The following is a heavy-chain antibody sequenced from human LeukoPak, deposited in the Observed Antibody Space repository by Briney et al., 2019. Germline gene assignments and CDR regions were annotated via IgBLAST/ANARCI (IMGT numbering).Heavy chain of an antibody. Sequence: GGSLRLSCAASGFTFDDYTMHWVRQAPGKGLEWVSLISWDGGSTYYADSVKGRFTISRDNSKNSLYLQMNSPRTEDTALYYCANGNNPYYDSTAFQHWGQGTLVTVSS. V-gene: IGHV3-43*01. J-gene: IGHJ1*01. CDR3: ANGNNPYYDSTAFQH. D-gene: IGHD3-22*01. CDR1: GFTFDDYT. CDR2: ISWDGGST.